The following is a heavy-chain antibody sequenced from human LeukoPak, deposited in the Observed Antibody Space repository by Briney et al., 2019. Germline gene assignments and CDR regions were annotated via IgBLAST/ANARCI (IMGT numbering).Heavy chain of an antibody. CDR1: GFTFSSYA. CDR2: IWYDGSNK. V-gene: IGHV3-33*01. D-gene: IGHD6-19*01. CDR3: ARELEIAVAGTLGY. Sequence: GGSLRLSCAASGFTFSSYAMHWVRQAPGKGLEWVAVIWYDGSNKYYADSVKGRFTISRDHSENTLYLQMKSLRAEDTAVYYCARELEIAVAGTLGYWGQGTLVTVSS. J-gene: IGHJ4*02.